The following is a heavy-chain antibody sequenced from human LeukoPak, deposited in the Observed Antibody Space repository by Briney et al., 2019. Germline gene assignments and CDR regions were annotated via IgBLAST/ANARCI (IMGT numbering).Heavy chain of an antibody. V-gene: IGHV4-31*03. D-gene: IGHD1-14*01. Sequence: SQTLSLTCTVSGGSISSGGYYWSWIRQHPGKGLKWIGYIYYSGSTYYNPSLKSRVTISVDTSKNQFSLKLSSVTAADTAVYYCARARPPGAPYYFDYWGQGTLVTVSS. CDR1: GGSISSGGYY. CDR3: ARARPPGAPYYFDY. J-gene: IGHJ4*02. CDR2: IYYSGST.